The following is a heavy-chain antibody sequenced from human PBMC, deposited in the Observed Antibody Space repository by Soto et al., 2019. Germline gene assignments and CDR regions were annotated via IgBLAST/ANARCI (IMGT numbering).Heavy chain of an antibody. D-gene: IGHD4-17*01. Sequence: QVQLQESGPGLVKPSETLSLTCTVSGGSISSYYWSWIRQPPGKGLEWIGYIYYSGSTNYNPSLKRRVTISVDTSKNPFSLKLSSVTAADTAVYYCARRYGANFDYWGQGTLVTVSS. V-gene: IGHV4-59*08. J-gene: IGHJ4*02. CDR3: ARRYGANFDY. CDR2: IYYSGST. CDR1: GGSISSYY.